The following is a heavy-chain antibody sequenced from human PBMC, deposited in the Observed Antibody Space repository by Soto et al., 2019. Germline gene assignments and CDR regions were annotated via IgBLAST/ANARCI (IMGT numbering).Heavy chain of an antibody. CDR3: ARDQGRMTTVPVGMDV. CDR2: IIPIFGTA. V-gene: IGHV1-69*06. J-gene: IGHJ6*02. D-gene: IGHD4-4*01. CDR1: GGTFSSYA. Sequence: QVQLVQSGAEVKKPGSSVKVSCKASGGTFSSYAISWVRQAPGQGLEWMGGIIPIFGTANYAQKFQGRVTITADKSTSTAYMELSSLRSEDTVVYYCARDQGRMTTVPVGMDVWGQGTTVTVSS.